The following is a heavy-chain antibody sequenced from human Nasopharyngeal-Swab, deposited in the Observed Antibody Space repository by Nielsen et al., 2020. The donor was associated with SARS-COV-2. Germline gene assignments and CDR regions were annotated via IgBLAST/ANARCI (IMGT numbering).Heavy chain of an antibody. J-gene: IGHJ4*02. D-gene: IGHD7-27*01. CDR1: GGSFSGYY. V-gene: IGHV4-34*01. Sequence: GSLRLSCAVYGGSFSGYYWSWIRQPPGKGLEWIGEINHSGSTNYNPSLKSRVTISVDTSKNQFSLKLSSVTAADTAVYYCAGGGIPTGDLPTGYYLDYWGQGTLVTVSS. CDR3: AGGGIPTGDLPTGYYLDY. CDR2: INHSGST.